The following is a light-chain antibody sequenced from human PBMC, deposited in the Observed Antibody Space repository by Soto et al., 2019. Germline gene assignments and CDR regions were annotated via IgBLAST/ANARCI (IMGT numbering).Light chain of an antibody. J-gene: IGKJ1*01. CDR2: GAS. V-gene: IGKV3-20*01. CDR3: HQYGSSSWT. CDR1: QSVSSSY. Sequence: EIVLTQSPGTLSLSPGERATLSCRASQSVSSSYLAWYQQKPGQAPRLLIYGASSRATDIPDRFSGSGSGTDFTLTISRLEPEDFAVYYCHQYGSSSWTFGQGTKVEIK.